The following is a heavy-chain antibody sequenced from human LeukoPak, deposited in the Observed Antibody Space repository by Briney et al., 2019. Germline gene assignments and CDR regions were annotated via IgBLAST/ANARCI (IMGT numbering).Heavy chain of an antibody. V-gene: IGHV1-24*01. CDR1: GYTLTELS. CDR3: ATVHAYDSSGQGDFDY. J-gene: IGHJ4*02. CDR2: FDPEDGET. D-gene: IGHD3-22*01. Sequence: GASVKVSCEVSGYTLTELSMHWVRQAPGKGLEWMGGFDPEDGETIYAQKFQGRVTMTEDTSTDTAYMELSSLRSEDTAVYYCATVHAYDSSGQGDFDYWGQGTLVTVSS.